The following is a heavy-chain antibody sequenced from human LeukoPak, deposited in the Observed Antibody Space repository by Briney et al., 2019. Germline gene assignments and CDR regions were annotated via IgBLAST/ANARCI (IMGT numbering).Heavy chain of an antibody. CDR3: AREGGDPRWLDP. Sequence: SETLSLTCTVSGGSISSYYWTWIRQSAGKGLEWIGRINTSGSTNYNPSLRSRVTMSVNTSKNQFSLNLTSVTAADTAVGSCAREGGDPRWLDPWGQGTLVTVSS. J-gene: IGHJ5*02. D-gene: IGHD6-25*01. CDR2: INTSGST. CDR1: GGSISSYY. V-gene: IGHV4-4*07.